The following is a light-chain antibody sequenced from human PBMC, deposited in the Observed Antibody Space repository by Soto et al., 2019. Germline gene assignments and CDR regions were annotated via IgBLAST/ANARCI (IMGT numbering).Light chain of an antibody. V-gene: IGKV2-24*01. CDR3: IQFSHFPRT. Sequence: VLTQSPLSSPVTLGQPASISCRSSPSLVYSDGNTYLSWLQQRPGQPPRLLIYQVSNRFSGVPDRFSGSGAGTDFTLKISRVEAEDVGVYSCIQFSHFPRTFGQGTKVEIK. CDR1: PSLVYSDGNTY. CDR2: QVS. J-gene: IGKJ1*01.